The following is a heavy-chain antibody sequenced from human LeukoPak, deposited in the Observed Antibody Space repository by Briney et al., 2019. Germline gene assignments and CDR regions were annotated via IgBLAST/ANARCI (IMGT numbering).Heavy chain of an antibody. Sequence: PGGSLRLSCAASGFTFSSYGMHWVRQAPGKGLEWVAFIRYDGSNKYYADSVKGRFTISRDNSKNTLYLQMNSLRAEDTAVYYCAKDQGNLLWFGESELYDAFDIWGQGTMVTVSS. CDR3: AKDQGNLLWFGESELYDAFDI. J-gene: IGHJ3*02. CDR1: GFTFSSYG. D-gene: IGHD3-10*01. CDR2: IRYDGSNK. V-gene: IGHV3-30*02.